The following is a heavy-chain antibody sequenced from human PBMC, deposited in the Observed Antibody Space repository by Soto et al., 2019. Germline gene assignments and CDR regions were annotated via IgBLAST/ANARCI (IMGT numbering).Heavy chain of an antibody. D-gene: IGHD1-7*01. CDR1: GDSVSSNSAA. V-gene: IGHV6-1*01. J-gene: IGHJ6*03. CDR2: TYYRTRWYY. Sequence: SQTLSLTCVISGDSVSSNSAAWNWIRQSPSRGLEWLGRTYYRTRWYYDYAVSVRSRITVNPDTSKNQFSLQLTSVTPEDTAVYYCAGTTSHYSYYMHVWSKGTTVTVSS. CDR3: AGTTSHYSYYMHV.